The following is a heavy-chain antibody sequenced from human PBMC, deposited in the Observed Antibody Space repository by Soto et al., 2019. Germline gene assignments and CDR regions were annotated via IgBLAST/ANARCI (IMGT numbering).Heavy chain of an antibody. V-gene: IGHV3-7*03. CDR1: VFTFSSYW. CDR3: ERGSSGSLDY. D-gene: IGHD6-19*01. Sequence: QPVGSLRLSCASSVFTFSSYWMSCVGQAPGKGLEWVANIKQDGSEKYYVDSVKGRFTISRDNAKNSLYLQMNSLRAEDTAVYYCERGSSGSLDYWGQRTLRSVSS. J-gene: IGHJ4*02. CDR2: IKQDGSEK.